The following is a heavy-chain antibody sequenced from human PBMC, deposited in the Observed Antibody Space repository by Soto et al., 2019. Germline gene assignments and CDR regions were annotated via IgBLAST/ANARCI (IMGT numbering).Heavy chain of an antibody. J-gene: IGHJ4*02. Sequence: EVQLLESGGGLVQPGGSLRLSCAASGFTFSSYAMSWVRQAPGKGLEWVSAISGSGGRTYYADSVKGRFTISRDNSKNTLYLQMNSLRAEDTAVYYCAKLAETTRGYSYGYIDYWGQGTLVTVSS. V-gene: IGHV3-23*01. CDR1: GFTFSSYA. CDR2: ISGSGGRT. D-gene: IGHD5-18*01. CDR3: AKLAETTRGYSYGYIDY.